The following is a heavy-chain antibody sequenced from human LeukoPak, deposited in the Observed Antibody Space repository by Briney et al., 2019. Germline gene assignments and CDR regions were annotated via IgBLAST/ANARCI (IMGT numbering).Heavy chain of an antibody. CDR3: AKDPVIGAPHVFDI. CDR1: GLTGSSNF. V-gene: IGHV3-23*01. CDR2: ISGGVVIST. Sequence: GGSLRLSCAASGLTGSSNFMTWVRQAPGKGLEWVSAISGGVVISTYYADSVKGRFTISRDNSKNTLYLQMNSLRDDDTAVYYCAKDPVIGAPHVFDIWGQGTMVTVSS. J-gene: IGHJ3*02.